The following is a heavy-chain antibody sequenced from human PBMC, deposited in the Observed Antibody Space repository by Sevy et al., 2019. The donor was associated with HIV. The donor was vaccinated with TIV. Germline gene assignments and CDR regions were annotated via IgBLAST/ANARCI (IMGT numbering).Heavy chain of an antibody. CDR2: ITDSGGST. J-gene: IGHJ5*01. Sequence: GGSLRLSCAASGFTFSSYAMSWVRQAPGKGLEWVSSITDSGGSTYYADSVKGRFTISRDNSKNTLYLQMNSLRAGDTAVYYCAKAGASSGYSTSWGHGTLVTVSS. CDR3: AKAGASSGYSTS. V-gene: IGHV3-23*01. D-gene: IGHD5-12*01. CDR1: GFTFSSYA.